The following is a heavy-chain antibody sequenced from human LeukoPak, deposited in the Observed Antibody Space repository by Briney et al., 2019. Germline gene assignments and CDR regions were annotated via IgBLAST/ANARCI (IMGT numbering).Heavy chain of an antibody. V-gene: IGHV3-48*03. CDR3: ARLGYCSSTSCYAYYGMDI. J-gene: IGHJ6*04. CDR1: AFTFSSYE. Sequence: GGSLRLSCAASAFTFSSYEMNWVRQAPGKGLEWVSYISSSGSTIYYADSVKGRFTISRDNAKNSLYLQMNSLRAEDTAVYYCARLGYCSSTSCYAYYGMDIWGKGTTVTVSS. CDR2: ISSSGSTI. D-gene: IGHD2-2*01.